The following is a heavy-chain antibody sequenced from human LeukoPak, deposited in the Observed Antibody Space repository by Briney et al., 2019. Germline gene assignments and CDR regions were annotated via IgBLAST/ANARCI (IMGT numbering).Heavy chain of an antibody. J-gene: IGHJ6*02. CDR3: ARDHCSGGSCYSGIYYYYYGMDV. D-gene: IGHD2-15*01. V-gene: IGHV1-69*13. CDR1: GGTFSSYA. CDR2: IIPIFGTA. Sequence: SVTVSCKASGGTFSSYAISWVRQAPGQGLEWMGGIIPIFGTANYAQKFQGRVTITADESTSTAYMELSSLKSEDTAVYYCARDHCSGGSCYSGIYYYYYGMDVWGQGTTVTVSS.